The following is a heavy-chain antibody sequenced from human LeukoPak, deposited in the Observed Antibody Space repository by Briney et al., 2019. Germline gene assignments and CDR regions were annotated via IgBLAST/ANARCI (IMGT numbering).Heavy chain of an antibody. CDR2: IYYSGST. D-gene: IGHD6-19*01. V-gene: IGHV4-31*03. J-gene: IGHJ4*02. CDR1: GGSISSGGYY. CDR3: ARATSFGSGWYYFDY. Sequence: PSETLPLTCTVSGGSISSGGYYWSWIRQHPGKGLEWIGYIYYSGSTYYNPSLKSRVTISVDTSKNQFSLKLSSVTAADTAVYYCARATSFGSGWYYFDYWGQGTLVTVSS.